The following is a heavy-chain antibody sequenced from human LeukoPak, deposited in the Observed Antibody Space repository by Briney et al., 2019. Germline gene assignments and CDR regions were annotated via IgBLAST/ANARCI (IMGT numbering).Heavy chain of an antibody. CDR1: GFTFSSYE. CDR3: AKMLLNYCDTSGGAFDI. Sequence: GGSLRLSCAASGFTFSSYEMNWVRQAPGKGLEWVSAVSGSGVSTYYADSVKGRFTISRDNSKNTLYLQMHSLRAEDTAVYYCAKMLLNYCDTSGGAFDIWGQGTMVTVPS. CDR2: VSGSGVST. J-gene: IGHJ3*02. D-gene: IGHD3-22*01. V-gene: IGHV3-23*01.